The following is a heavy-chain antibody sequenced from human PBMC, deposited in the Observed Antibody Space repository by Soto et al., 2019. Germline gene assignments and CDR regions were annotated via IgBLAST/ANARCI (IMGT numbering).Heavy chain of an antibody. J-gene: IGHJ4*02. Sequence: GGSLTLSCAASGFTFDNYTYHWGRQPPGKGLEWVSGISWNCGSIGYADSVKGRFTISRDDANNYLYLQMNSLRTADTASYYYEKELWCSANRKGPITNWGKETLVPVSS. CDR2: ISWNCGSI. D-gene: IGHD2-8*01. CDR3: EKELWCSANRKGPITN. CDR1: GFTFDNYT. V-gene: IGHV3-9*01.